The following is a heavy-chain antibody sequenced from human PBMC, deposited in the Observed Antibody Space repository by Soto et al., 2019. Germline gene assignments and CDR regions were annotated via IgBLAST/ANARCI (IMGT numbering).Heavy chain of an antibody. J-gene: IGHJ6*02. CDR1: GGSISSSSYY. D-gene: IGHD3-10*01. CDR3: ARGSLVRRNYYYYGMDV. V-gene: IGHV4-39*07. Sequence: PSETLSLTCTVSGGSISSSSYYWGWIRQPPGKGLEWIGSIYYSGSTYYNPSLKSRVTISVDTSKNQFSLKLSSVTAADTAVYYCARGSLVRRNYYYYGMDVWGQGTTVTVSS. CDR2: IYYSGST.